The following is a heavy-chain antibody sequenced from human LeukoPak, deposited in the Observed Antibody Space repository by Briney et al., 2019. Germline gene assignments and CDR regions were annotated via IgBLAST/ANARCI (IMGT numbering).Heavy chain of an antibody. D-gene: IGHD3-3*01. Sequence: PSETLSLTCAVYGGSFSGYYWSWIRQPPGKGLEWIGEINHSGSTNYNPSLKSRVTISVDTSKNQFSLKLSSVTAADTAVYYCARIRLEWFLDYYDYYYMDVWGKGTTVTVSS. CDR1: GGSFSGYY. V-gene: IGHV4-34*01. CDR2: INHSGST. J-gene: IGHJ6*03. CDR3: ARIRLEWFLDYYDYYYMDV.